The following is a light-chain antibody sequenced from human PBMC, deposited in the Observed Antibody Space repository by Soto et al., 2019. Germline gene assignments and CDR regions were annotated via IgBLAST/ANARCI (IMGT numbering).Light chain of an antibody. J-gene: IGKJ1*01. CDR3: QQRSNLPWT. CDR1: QSVSSSY. Sequence: EIVLTQSPGTLSLSPGERATLSCRASQSVSSSYLAWYQQKPGQAPRLLIYGASSRAAGSPDRFSGSGSGTDFTLTVSSLEPEDFAVYYCQQRSNLPWTFGQGTKVDIK. V-gene: IGKV3D-20*02. CDR2: GAS.